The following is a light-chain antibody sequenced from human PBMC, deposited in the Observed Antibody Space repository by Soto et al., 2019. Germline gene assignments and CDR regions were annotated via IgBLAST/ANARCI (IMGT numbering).Light chain of an antibody. CDR1: HNGGTH. CDR3: QQRANWL. J-gene: IGKJ2*01. V-gene: IGKV3-11*01. Sequence: EIVLTQSPATLSLSPGDRATLSCRASHNGGTHLAWYQLTGGQAPRLLIFDASKRAAGVPGRFSGSMSGTDFVLSINNLEPEDFASYYCQQRANWLFGQGTKLQIK. CDR2: DAS.